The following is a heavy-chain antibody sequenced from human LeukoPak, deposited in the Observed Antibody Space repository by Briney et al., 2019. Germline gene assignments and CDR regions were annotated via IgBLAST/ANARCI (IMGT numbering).Heavy chain of an antibody. J-gene: IGHJ4*02. CDR1: GASPRHYY. V-gene: IGHV4-59*01. CDR3: ARNARRFLEWFFDY. Sequence: SETLSLTCALSGASPRHYYWSCVRHPPGKGLWSSGNLYHSWRPNYIPSLKHRVTISIDTAKNQFSLRLRSVTAADTAVYYCARNARRFLEWFFDYWGQGTLVTVSS. D-gene: IGHD3-3*01. CDR2: LYHSWRP.